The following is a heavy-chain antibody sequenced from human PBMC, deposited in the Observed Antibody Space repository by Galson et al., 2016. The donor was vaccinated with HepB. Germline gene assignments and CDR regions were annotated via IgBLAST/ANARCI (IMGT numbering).Heavy chain of an antibody. V-gene: IGHV3-30*18. CDR3: AKEGCYYDSSGCGFDY. CDR1: GFTFSRYG. J-gene: IGHJ4*02. Sequence: SLRLSCAVSGFTFSRYGMYWVRQAPAKGLEWVALISYDGSNKYYAASVKGRFTISRDNSKNTLYLQMNSLRAEETAVYYCAKEGCYYDSSGCGFDYWGQGTLVTVSS. D-gene: IGHD3-22*01. CDR2: ISYDGSNK.